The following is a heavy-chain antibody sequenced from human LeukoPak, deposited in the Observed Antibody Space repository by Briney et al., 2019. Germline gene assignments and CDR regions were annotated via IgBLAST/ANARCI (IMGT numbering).Heavy chain of an antibody. CDR2: IKQDGSEK. V-gene: IGHV3-7*01. CDR3: ARSSSWLNWYFDL. CDR1: GFTFSNYW. J-gene: IGHJ2*01. D-gene: IGHD6-13*01. Sequence: PGGSLRLSCAASGASGFTFSNYWMSWVRQAPGKGLEWVANIKQDGSEKYYVDSVKGRFTISRDNAKNSLYLQMNSLRAEDTAVYYCARSSSWLNWYFDLWGRGTLVTVSS.